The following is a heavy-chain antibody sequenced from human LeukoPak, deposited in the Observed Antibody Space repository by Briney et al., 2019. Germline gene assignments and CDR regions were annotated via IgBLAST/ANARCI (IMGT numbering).Heavy chain of an antibody. CDR3: VKARDPYSYGRSAEYFQH. D-gene: IGHD5-18*01. J-gene: IGHJ1*01. Sequence: GGSLRLSCSASGFTFSSYAMHWVRQAPGKGLEYVSAISSNGGSTYYADSVKGRFTISRDNSKNTLYLQMSSLRAEDTAVYYCVKARDPYSYGRSAEYFQHWGQGTLVTVSS. V-gene: IGHV3-64D*06. CDR2: ISSNGGST. CDR1: GFTFSSYA.